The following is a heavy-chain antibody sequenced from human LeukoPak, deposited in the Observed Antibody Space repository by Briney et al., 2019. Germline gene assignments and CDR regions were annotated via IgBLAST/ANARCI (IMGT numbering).Heavy chain of an antibody. D-gene: IGHD3-10*01. Sequence: ASVKVSCKASGYTFLNYDFTWVRQAPGQGLEWMGWISAHNYNTKYAQRFQGRVTMTADTSTTTAYMGLRSLRSDDTAVYYCARVADYGSGSHLFDYWGQGTLVAVSS. CDR1: GYTFLNYD. J-gene: IGHJ4*02. CDR2: ISAHNYNT. V-gene: IGHV1-18*01. CDR3: ARVADYGSGSHLFDY.